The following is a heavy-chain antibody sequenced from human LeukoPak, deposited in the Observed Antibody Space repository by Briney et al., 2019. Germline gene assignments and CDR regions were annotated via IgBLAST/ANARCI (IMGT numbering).Heavy chain of an antibody. Sequence: GGSLRLSCAASGFTFSSYAIHWVRQAPGKGLEWVAVISFDGTHDFYADSVKGRFTTSRDNSKNTLYLQMNSLRADDTAVYYCARARATVTRISSFDIWGQGTMVTVSS. J-gene: IGHJ3*02. D-gene: IGHD4-17*01. CDR2: ISFDGTHD. CDR3: ARARATVTRISSFDI. CDR1: GFTFSSYA. V-gene: IGHV3-30*04.